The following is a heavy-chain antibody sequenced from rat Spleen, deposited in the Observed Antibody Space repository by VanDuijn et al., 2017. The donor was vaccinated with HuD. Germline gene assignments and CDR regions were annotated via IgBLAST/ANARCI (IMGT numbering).Heavy chain of an antibody. CDR1: GFTFSSYW. CDR2: ISPVGGST. V-gene: IGHV5-58*01. J-gene: IGHJ4*01. CDR3: GKDMNYYSTYPFYVMGA. D-gene: IGHD1-2*01. Sequence: EVQLVESGGGLVQPGRSLKLSCVASGFTFSSYWISWIRQPPGERLEWVSSISPVGGSTYYPDSVKGRFPISRDNAENTVYLQMHSLRSEDTATYYCGKDMNYYSTYPFYVMGAWGQGASVTVSS.